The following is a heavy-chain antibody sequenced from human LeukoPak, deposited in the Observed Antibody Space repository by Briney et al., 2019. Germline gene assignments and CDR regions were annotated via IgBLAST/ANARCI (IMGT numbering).Heavy chain of an antibody. CDR1: GFTFSAYS. CDR3: ARGIGSYYFDY. D-gene: IGHD1-26*01. CDR2: ITRPGTTT. J-gene: IGHJ4*02. V-gene: IGHV3-11*04. Sequence: GGSLRLSCATSGFTFSAYSLSWVRQAPGKGLEWVSHITRPGTTTYYAESVRGRFTISRDNAKNSLYLQMNSLRAEDTAVYYCARGIGSYYFDYWGQGTLVTVSS.